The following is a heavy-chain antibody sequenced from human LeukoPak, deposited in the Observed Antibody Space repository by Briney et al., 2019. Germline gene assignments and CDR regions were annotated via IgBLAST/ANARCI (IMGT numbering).Heavy chain of an antibody. V-gene: IGHV4-59*12. CDR3: ARVENVYYYDSSGTDAFDI. Sequence: SETLSLTCTVSGGSINSYYWSWIRQPPGKGLEWIGYIYYSGSTNYNPSLKSRVTISVDTSKNQFSLKLSSVNAADTAVYYCARVENVYYYDSSGTDAFDIWGQGTMVTVSS. D-gene: IGHD3-22*01. CDR2: IYYSGST. J-gene: IGHJ3*02. CDR1: GGSINSYY.